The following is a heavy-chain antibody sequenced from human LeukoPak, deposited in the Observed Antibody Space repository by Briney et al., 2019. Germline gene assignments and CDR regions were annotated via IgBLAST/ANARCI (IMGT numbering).Heavy chain of an antibody. CDR3: ARALKGVVVPAAMRDDAFDI. CDR1: GYTFTSYG. J-gene: IGHJ3*02. Sequence: ASVKVSCKASGYTFTSYGISWVRQAPGQGLEWMGWISAYNGNTNYAQKLQGRVTMTTDTSTSTAYMELRSLRSDDTAVYYCARALKGVVVPAAMRDDAFDIWGQGTMVTVSS. D-gene: IGHD2-2*01. V-gene: IGHV1-18*01. CDR2: ISAYNGNT.